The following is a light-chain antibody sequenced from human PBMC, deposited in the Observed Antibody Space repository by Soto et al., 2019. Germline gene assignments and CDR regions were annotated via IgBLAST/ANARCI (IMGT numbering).Light chain of an antibody. CDR1: NTDIGGHKY. CDR3: CSYTSSTVI. CDR2: EGS. V-gene: IGLV2-14*01. J-gene: IGLJ2*01. Sequence: QSALTQPPSASGSPGQSVTISCTGTNTDIGGHKYVSWYQHHPGKAPKLVIYEGSKRPSGVSNRLSGSKSGNTASLTISGLQPEDEGDYYCCSYTSSTVIFGGGTKLTVL.